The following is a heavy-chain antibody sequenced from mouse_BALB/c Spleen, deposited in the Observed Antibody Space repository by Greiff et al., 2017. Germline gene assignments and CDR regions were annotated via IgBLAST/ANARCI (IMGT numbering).Heavy chain of an antibody. D-gene: IGHD1-1*01. Sequence: VQLQQSGPELVKPGASVKLSCKASGYTFTSYVMHWVKQRPGQGLEWIGNIYPTASNTNYNQKFKDKATLTVDKSSSPAYMQLSSPTSEDSAVYYCTRATTWAMDYWGQGTSVTVSS. CDR3: TRATTWAMDY. CDR1: GYTFTSYV. V-gene: IGHV1-69*02. CDR2: IYPTASNT. J-gene: IGHJ4*01.